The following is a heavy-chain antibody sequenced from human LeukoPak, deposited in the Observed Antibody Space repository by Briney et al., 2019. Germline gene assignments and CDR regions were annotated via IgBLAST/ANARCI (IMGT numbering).Heavy chain of an antibody. CDR2: INHSGST. D-gene: IGHD3-10*01. Sequence: SETLSLTCAVYGGSFSGYYWSWIRQPPGKGLEWIGEINHSGSTNYNPSLKSRVTISVDTSKNQFSLKLSSVTVADTAVYYCARDGGYGSGSYQFDYWGQGTLVTASS. V-gene: IGHV4-34*01. CDR3: ARDGGYGSGSYQFDY. J-gene: IGHJ4*02. CDR1: GGSFSGYY.